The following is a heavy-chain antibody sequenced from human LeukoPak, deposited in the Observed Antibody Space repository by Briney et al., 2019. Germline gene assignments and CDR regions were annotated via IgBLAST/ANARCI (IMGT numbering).Heavy chain of an antibody. Sequence: PSETLSLTCTVSGGSISSYYWSWIRQPPGKGLEWIGYIYYSGSTNYNPSLKSRVTISVDTSKNQFSLKLSSVTAADTAVYYCVRGTMDTAMVDAFDIWGQGTMVTVSS. V-gene: IGHV4-59*01. D-gene: IGHD5-18*01. CDR1: GGSISSYY. CDR3: VRGTMDTAMVDAFDI. CDR2: IYYSGST. J-gene: IGHJ3*02.